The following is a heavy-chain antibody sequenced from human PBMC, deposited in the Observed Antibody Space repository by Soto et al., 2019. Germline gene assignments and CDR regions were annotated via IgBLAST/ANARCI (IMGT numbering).Heavy chain of an antibody. J-gene: IGHJ4*02. CDR1: GYTFTGYY. D-gene: IGHD6-13*01. V-gene: IGHV1-2*04. Sequence: ASVKVSCKASGYTFTGYYMHWVRQAPGQGLEWMGWINPNSGGTNYAQKFQGWVTMTRDTSISTAYMELSRLRSDDTAVYYCARVKEDLLTPGGYSSSWYSPAFAIFDYWGQGTLVTVSS. CDR2: INPNSGGT. CDR3: ARVKEDLLTPGGYSSSWYSPAFAIFDY.